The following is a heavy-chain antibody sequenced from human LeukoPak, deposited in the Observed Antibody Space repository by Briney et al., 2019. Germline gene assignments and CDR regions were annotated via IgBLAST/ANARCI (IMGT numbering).Heavy chain of an antibody. V-gene: IGHV4-59*11. Sequence: SETLSLTCSVSDDSFSTHYWTWIRQPPGKGLEWIGYISSIGSTNYNPSLKSRVTISVDTSKNQLSLKLSSVTAADTAVYYCARYIVVVPAATNLNWFDPWGQGTLVTVSS. J-gene: IGHJ5*02. CDR1: DDSFSTHY. CDR2: ISSIGST. CDR3: ARYIVVVPAATNLNWFDP. D-gene: IGHD2-2*01.